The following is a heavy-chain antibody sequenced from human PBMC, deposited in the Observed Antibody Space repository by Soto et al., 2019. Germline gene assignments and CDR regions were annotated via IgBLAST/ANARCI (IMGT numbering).Heavy chain of an antibody. J-gene: IGHJ4*02. D-gene: IGHD6-13*01. CDR1: GFTFINYA. V-gene: IGHV3-23*01. CDR2: ISNRGSDT. Sequence: EVQLLESGGGLVQPGGFLRLSCAGSGFTFINYAMTWVRQAPGKGLEWVSSISNRGSDTYYVDSVKGRFTISRDNSKNTLYLQMNSLRAEDTAVYYCAKDTYSSSWYFWGQGTLVTVSS. CDR3: AKDTYSSSWYF.